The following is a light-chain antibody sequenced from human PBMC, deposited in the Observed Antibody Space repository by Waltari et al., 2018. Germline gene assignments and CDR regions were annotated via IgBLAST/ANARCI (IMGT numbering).Light chain of an antibody. CDR3: CSYAASNTYV. Sequence: QSALTQPASVSGSPGQSITISCTGTSSDVGSYNLVSWYQQHPGKAPKLMIYEVTKRPSGFSERFSGSKSGNTASLTISGLQAEDEAEYYCCSYAASNTYVFGTGTKVTVL. CDR1: SSDVGSYNL. CDR2: EVT. V-gene: IGLV2-23*02. J-gene: IGLJ1*01.